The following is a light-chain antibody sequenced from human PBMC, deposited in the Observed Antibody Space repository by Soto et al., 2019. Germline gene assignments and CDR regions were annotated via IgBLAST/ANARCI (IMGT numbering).Light chain of an antibody. J-gene: IGLJ2*01. CDR1: SSNIGSNY. CDR3: AAWDDSLSGLV. Sequence: QSVLTQPPSASGTPGQRVTISCSGSSSNIGSNYVYWYQQLPGTAPKLLIYRNNQRPSGVPGRFSGSKSGTSASLAISGLRSEYEADYYCAAWDDSLSGLVFGGGTKLTVL. V-gene: IGLV1-47*01. CDR2: RNN.